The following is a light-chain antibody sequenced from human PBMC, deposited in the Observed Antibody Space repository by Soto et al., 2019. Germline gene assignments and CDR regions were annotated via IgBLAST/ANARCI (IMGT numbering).Light chain of an antibody. Sequence: EIVMTQSPATLSVSPGESAPLSCRASQSVSSNLAWYQQKPGQAPRLLIYGASTRATGVPARFSGSGSGTEFTLTISSLQSEDFAVYYCQQYNDWPPWTFGQGTKVDIK. J-gene: IGKJ1*01. CDR2: GAS. V-gene: IGKV3-15*01. CDR1: QSVSSN. CDR3: QQYNDWPPWT.